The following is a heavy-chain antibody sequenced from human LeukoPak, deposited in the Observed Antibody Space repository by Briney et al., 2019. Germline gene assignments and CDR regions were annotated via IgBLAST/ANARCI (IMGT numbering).Heavy chain of an antibody. CDR3: ARTLQITYYYDSSGYSYYMDV. D-gene: IGHD3-22*01. J-gene: IGHJ6*03. CDR1: GYSISSGYY. V-gene: IGHV4-38-2*02. Sequence: SETLSLTCTVSGYSISSGYYWGWIRQPPGKGLEWIGSIYHSGGTYYNPSLKSRVTISVDTSKNQFSLKLSSVTAADTAVYYCARTLQITYYYDSSGYSYYMDVWGKGTTVTVSS. CDR2: IYHSGGT.